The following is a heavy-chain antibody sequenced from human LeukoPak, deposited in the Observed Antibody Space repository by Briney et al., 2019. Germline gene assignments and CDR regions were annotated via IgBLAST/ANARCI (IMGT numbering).Heavy chain of an antibody. J-gene: IGHJ4*02. V-gene: IGHV5-51*01. CDR2: IYPGDSDT. CDR3: ARHRVDDSSGYYYFDY. Sequence: PGESLKISCKGSGYSFTSYWIGWVRQMPGKGLEWMGIIYPGDSDTRYSPSFQGQVTISADKSISTAYLQWSSLKASDTAMYYCARHRVDDSSGYYYFDYWGQGTLVTVSS. D-gene: IGHD3-22*01. CDR1: GYSFTSYW.